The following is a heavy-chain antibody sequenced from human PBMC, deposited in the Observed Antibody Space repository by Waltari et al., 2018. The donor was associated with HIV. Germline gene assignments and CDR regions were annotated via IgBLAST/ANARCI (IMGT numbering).Heavy chain of an antibody. CDR3: ARFRFNTALNYYGVDL. D-gene: IGHD2-2*02. CDR2: RGTGGDMI. Sequence: QVRLVESGGGLVKSGGSLRLSCAVSGFTLNDYFMSWIRQAPGKGRGWILYRGTGGDMIADADSVKGRFTISGDNARIALYLEMSSLRAEDTAVYYCARFRFNTALNYYGVDLWGQGTTVTVSS. J-gene: IGHJ6*02. V-gene: IGHV3-11*01. CDR1: GFTLNDYF.